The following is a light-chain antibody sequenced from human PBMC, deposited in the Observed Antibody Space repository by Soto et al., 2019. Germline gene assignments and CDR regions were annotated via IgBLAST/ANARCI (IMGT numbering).Light chain of an antibody. CDR3: KQYNKWPLT. CDR1: QTVSSN. V-gene: IGKV3D-15*01. CDR2: GAS. J-gene: IGKJ4*01. Sequence: EIVMTQSPATLSVSPGERATLSCRASQTVSSNLAWYQQKPGQAPRLLIYGASTRATGIPARFSGSGSGTEFTLNIGSLQYEDFAINYWKQYNKWPLTFGGGTKVET.